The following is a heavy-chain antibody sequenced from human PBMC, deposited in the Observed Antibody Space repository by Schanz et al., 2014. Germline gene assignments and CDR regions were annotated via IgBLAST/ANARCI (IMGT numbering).Heavy chain of an antibody. Sequence: GQLVESGGGVVQPGKSLRLSCATSGFIFRSFGIHWVRQAPGKGLEWVSYISSSSSTRYYADSVKGRFTISRDNAKNSLFLQMNSLRAEDTAVYYCARDFLLEQLGYSHYYYAMDVWGQGTTVTVSS. CDR3: ARDFLLEQLGYSHYYYAMDV. J-gene: IGHJ6*02. D-gene: IGHD2-15*01. CDR2: ISSSSSTR. V-gene: IGHV3-48*01. CDR1: GFIFRSFG.